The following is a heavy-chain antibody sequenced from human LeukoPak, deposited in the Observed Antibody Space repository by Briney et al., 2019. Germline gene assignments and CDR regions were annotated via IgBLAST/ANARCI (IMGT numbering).Heavy chain of an antibody. J-gene: IGHJ4*02. CDR1: GLTFTSYA. CDR3: AKDSREFDY. Sequence: PGGSLRLSCAASGLTFTSYAMSWVRQAPGKGLEWVSVISGSGGSTYYADSVKGRFTISRDNSKHTLYLQMESLRADDTAVYYCAKDSREFDYWGQGTLVTVSP. CDR2: ISGSGGST. V-gene: IGHV3-23*01.